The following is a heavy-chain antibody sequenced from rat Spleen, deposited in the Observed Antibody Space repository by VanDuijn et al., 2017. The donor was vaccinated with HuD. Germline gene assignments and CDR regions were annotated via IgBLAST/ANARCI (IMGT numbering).Heavy chain of an antibody. CDR2: ISPSGGGS. V-gene: IGHV5-19*01. J-gene: IGHJ2*01. Sequence: EVQLVESGGGLVQSGRSLKLSCAASGFTFSNYGMHWIRQAPTKGLEWVASISPSGGGSYFRDSVKGRFTISRDNAKSTLYLQMDSLRSEDTATYYCARTYLLQWRFDYWGQGVMVTVSS. CDR1: GFTFSNYG. D-gene: IGHD1-1*01. CDR3: ARTYLLQWRFDY.